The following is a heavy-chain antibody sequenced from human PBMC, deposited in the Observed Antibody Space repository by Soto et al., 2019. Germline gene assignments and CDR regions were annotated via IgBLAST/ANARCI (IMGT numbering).Heavy chain of an antibody. D-gene: IGHD3-22*01. Sequence: GGSLRLSCAASGFTFDDYAMHWVRQAPGKGLEWVSGISWNSGSIGYADSVKGRFTISRDNAKNSLYLQMNSLRAEDTALYYFAKVFTDYDSSGYPYYFDYWGQGTLVTVSS. CDR3: AKVFTDYDSSGYPYYFDY. CDR2: ISWNSGSI. V-gene: IGHV3-9*01. J-gene: IGHJ4*02. CDR1: GFTFDDYA.